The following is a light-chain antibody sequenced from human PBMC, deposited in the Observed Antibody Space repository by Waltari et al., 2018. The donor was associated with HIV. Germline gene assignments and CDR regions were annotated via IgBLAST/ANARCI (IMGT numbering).Light chain of an antibody. J-gene: IGKJ1*01. Sequence: DIVMTQSPDSLAVSLGERATINCKSSQSLLYRSNNENFLAWYQQKPGQPPKLLIYWASTRDSGVPDRFSGSGSGTDFSLTISSLEPEDFAVYYCQQRSNWSWTFGQGTKVEIK. CDR2: WAS. V-gene: IGKV4-1*01. CDR1: QSLLYRSNNENF. CDR3: QQRSNWSWT.